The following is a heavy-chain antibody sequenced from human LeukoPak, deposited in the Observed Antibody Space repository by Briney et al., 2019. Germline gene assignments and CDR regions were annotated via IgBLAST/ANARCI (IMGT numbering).Heavy chain of an antibody. CDR3: VNHDCKDCSSWYQSYYYYYMDV. D-gene: IGHD6-13*01. CDR2: IYYSGST. J-gene: IGHJ6*03. Sequence: SETLSLTCTVSGGSISSYYWSWIRQPPGKGLEWIGYIYYSGSTNYNPSLKSRVTISVDTSKNQFSLKLSSVTAADTAVYYCVNHDCKDCSSWYQSYYYYYMDVWGKGTTVTISS. CDR1: GGSISSYY. V-gene: IGHV4-59*08.